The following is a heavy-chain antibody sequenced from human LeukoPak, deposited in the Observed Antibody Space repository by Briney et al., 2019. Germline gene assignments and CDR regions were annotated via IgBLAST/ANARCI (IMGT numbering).Heavy chain of an antibody. CDR2: ISDSGGIT. V-gene: IGHV3-23*01. D-gene: IGHD6-6*01. J-gene: IGHJ4*02. CDR3: AKNTQYSGYYDC. CDR1: GFTFSSYP. Sequence: GGSLRLSCAASGFTFSSYPMTWVRQAPGKGPEWVSFISDSGGITYYADSVKGRFAISRDNSKNTLYLQMNSLRAEDTAVYYCAKNTQYSGYYDCWGQGTLVAVSS.